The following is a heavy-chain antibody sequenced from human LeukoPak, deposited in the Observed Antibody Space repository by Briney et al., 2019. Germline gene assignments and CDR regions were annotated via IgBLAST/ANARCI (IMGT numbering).Heavy chain of an antibody. CDR3: ARNLRFLECDY. CDR2: VSAYNGNT. D-gene: IGHD3-3*01. J-gene: IGHJ4*02. Sequence: ASVKVSCKASGYTCTSYGISWVRQAPGQGLEWMGWVSAYNGNTNYAQKLQGRVTMTTDTSTSTAYMELRSLRSDDTAVYYCARNLRFLECDYWGQGTLVTVSS. V-gene: IGHV1-18*01. CDR1: GYTCTSYG.